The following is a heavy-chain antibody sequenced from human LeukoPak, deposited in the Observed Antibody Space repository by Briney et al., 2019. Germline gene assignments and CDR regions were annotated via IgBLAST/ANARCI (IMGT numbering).Heavy chain of an antibody. CDR1: GFTFSSYE. J-gene: IGHJ5*02. D-gene: IGHD1-14*01. Sequence: GGSLRLSCDASGFTFSSYEMNWVRQAPGKGLDWVSYISSSGSTIYYADSVKGRFTISRDNKKNSLYLQIYSLRTEHTALYYCAKVTGKSTLNGFDPWGQGTLVTVSS. V-gene: IGHV3-48*03. CDR2: ISSSGSTI. CDR3: AKVTGKSTLNGFDP.